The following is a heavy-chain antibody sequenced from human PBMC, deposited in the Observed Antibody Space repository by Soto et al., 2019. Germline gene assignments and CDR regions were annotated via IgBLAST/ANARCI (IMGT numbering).Heavy chain of an antibody. D-gene: IGHD3-9*01. V-gene: IGHV4-30-4*01. Sequence: SETLSLTCTVSGDSIISGNHYWSWIRQPPGKGLEWIGYIYYSGSTYYSPSLKSRVTISVDTSKNQFSLKLNSVTAADTAVSYCARGDILTVYGCMDVWRQGTTVTVTS. CDR1: GDSIISGNHY. J-gene: IGHJ6*02. CDR2: IYYSGST. CDR3: ARGDILTVYGCMDV.